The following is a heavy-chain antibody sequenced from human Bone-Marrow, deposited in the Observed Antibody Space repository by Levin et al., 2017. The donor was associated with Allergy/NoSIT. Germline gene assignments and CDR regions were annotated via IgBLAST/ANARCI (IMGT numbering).Heavy chain of an antibody. CDR1: GGSISGFY. D-gene: IGHD1-26*01. V-gene: IGHV4-59*01. CDR3: ASDRVGATPF. J-gene: IGHJ4*02. Sequence: AGGSLRLSCSVSGGSISGFYWSWLRQTPGKGLEWIGYIHYRGTTDFNPSLKNRVAISVDTSSNQFSLKLFSVTAADTRLYYCASDRVGATPFWGMGPLVRVAS. CDR2: IHYRGTT.